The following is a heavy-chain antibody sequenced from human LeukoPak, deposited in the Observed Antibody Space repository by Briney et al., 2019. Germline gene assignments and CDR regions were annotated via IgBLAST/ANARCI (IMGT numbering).Heavy chain of an antibody. CDR2: INPSGGST. CDR3: ARDHTAMVPFDY. D-gene: IGHD5-18*01. Sequence: ASVKVSCKASGGTFSSYAISWVRQAPGQGLEWMGIINPSGGSTSYAQKFQGRVTMTRDMSTSTVYMELSSLRSEDTAVYYCARDHTAMVPFDYWGQGTLVTVSS. V-gene: IGHV1-46*01. J-gene: IGHJ4*02. CDR1: GGTFSSYA.